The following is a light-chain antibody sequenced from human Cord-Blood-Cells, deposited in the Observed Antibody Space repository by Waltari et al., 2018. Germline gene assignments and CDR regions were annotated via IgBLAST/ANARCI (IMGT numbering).Light chain of an antibody. Sequence: DTQMTQSPFTLSASVGDRVTITCRASQSISSWLAWYQQKPGNAPKLLIYDASSLESGVPSRFSGSGSGTEFTLTISSLQPDDFATYYCQQYNSYSLTFGGGTKVEIK. CDR1: QSISSW. J-gene: IGKJ4*01. V-gene: IGKV1-5*01. CDR3: QQYNSYSLT. CDR2: DAS.